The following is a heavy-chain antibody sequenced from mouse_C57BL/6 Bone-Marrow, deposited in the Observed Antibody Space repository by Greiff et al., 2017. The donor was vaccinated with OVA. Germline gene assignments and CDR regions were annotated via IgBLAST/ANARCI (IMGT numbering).Heavy chain of an antibody. CDR3: AHYGSRLYLHY. J-gene: IGHJ2*02. CDR1: GYTFTNYW. Sequence: QVQLQQPGAELVRPGTSVKLSCKASGYTFTNYWMHWVKQRLGQGLEWIGVIAPSDSYINYNQKFKGRATLTVDTSSSTAYMHLSSLTSEDSAVYYCAHYGSRLYLHYWGQGTSLTVSS. D-gene: IGHD1-1*01. CDR2: IAPSDSYI. V-gene: IGHV1-59*01.